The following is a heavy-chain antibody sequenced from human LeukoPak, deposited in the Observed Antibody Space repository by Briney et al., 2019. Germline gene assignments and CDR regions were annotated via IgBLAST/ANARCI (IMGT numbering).Heavy chain of an antibody. CDR2: ISYDGSDK. D-gene: IGHD3-9*01. CDR1: GFTFSSYG. V-gene: IGHV3-30*03. CDR3: ARGATTGYYPY. Sequence: GRSLRLSCAASGFTFSSYGMHWVRQAPGKGLEWVAVISYDGSDKYYADSVKGRFTISRDNSKNTLYLQMNSLTAEDTAVYYCARGATTGYYPYWGQGTLVTVSS. J-gene: IGHJ4*02.